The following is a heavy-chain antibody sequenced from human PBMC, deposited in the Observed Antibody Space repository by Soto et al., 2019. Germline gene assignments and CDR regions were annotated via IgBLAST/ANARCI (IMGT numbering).Heavy chain of an antibody. CDR1: GFTFSDYY. CDR2: ISSSGSTI. V-gene: IGHV3-11*01. D-gene: IGHD2-2*01. CDR3: ARENVVVPAAKNFDY. Sequence: PGGSLRLSCAASGFTFSDYYMSWIRQAPGKGLEWVSYISSSGSTIYYADSVKGRFTISRDNAKNSLYLQMNSLRAEDTAVYYCARENVVVPAAKNFDYWGQGTLVTVSS. J-gene: IGHJ4*02.